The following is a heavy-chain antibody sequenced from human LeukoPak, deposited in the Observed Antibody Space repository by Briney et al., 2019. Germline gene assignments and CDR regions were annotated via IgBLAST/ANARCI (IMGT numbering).Heavy chain of an antibody. Sequence: ASVKVSCKASGYTFTGYYMHWVRQAPGQGLEWMGWINPNSGGTNYAQKFQSRVTMTRDTSISTAYMELSRLRSDDTAVYYCAIGIYYGDYALDYWGQGTLVTVSS. J-gene: IGHJ4*02. CDR3: AIGIYYGDYALDY. D-gene: IGHD4-17*01. V-gene: IGHV1-2*02. CDR2: INPNSGGT. CDR1: GYTFTGYY.